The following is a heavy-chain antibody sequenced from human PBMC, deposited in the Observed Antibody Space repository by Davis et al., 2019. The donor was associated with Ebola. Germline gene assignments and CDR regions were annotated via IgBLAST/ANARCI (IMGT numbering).Heavy chain of an antibody. CDR3: TTPGGQDSGYDVFDI. CDR1: GYTFLNYG. V-gene: IGHV1-18*04. D-gene: IGHD5-12*01. CDR2: ISAYNGNT. J-gene: IGHJ3*02. Sequence: AASVKVSCKASGYTFLNYGITWVRQAPGQGLEWVAYISAYNGNTDYAQKFQGRVTVTTDTSTSTAHMELRSLRSEDTALYYCTTPGGQDSGYDVFDIWGQGTMVTVSS.